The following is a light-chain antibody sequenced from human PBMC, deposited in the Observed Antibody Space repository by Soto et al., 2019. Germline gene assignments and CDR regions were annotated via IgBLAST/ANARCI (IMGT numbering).Light chain of an antibody. CDR1: SGSIASNY. CDR2: KHN. Sequence: NFMLTQPHSVSESPGKTVTISCTGSSGSIASNYVQWYQQRPGSAPTTVIYKHNQRPSGVPDRFSGSIDSSSNSASLTISGLKTEDEADYYCQSYDNTNQVFGGGIKLTVL. J-gene: IGLJ3*02. CDR3: QSYDNTNQV. V-gene: IGLV6-57*02.